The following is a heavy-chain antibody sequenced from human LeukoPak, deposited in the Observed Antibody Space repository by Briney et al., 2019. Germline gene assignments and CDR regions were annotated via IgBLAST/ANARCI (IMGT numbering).Heavy chain of an antibody. CDR3: ARVGGGDGSGRSTTDY. V-gene: IGHV3-7*04. CDR2: INQDGSEK. CDR1: GFTFRSYW. D-gene: IGHD6-19*01. J-gene: IGHJ4*02. Sequence: GGSLRLSCVASGFTFRSYWMSWVRQAPGKGLEWVANINQDGSEKYDVDSAKGRFTISRDNAKNSLYLQMNSLRVEDTAMYYCARVGGGDGSGRSTTDYWGQGTLVTISS.